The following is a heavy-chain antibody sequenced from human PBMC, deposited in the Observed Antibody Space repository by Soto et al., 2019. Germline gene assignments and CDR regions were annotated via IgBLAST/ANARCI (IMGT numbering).Heavy chain of an antibody. V-gene: IGHV3-23*01. CDR3: SNAKGRYYGSGTVFDY. CDR2: ISGSGGST. D-gene: IGHD3-10*01. CDR1: GFTFSTSA. J-gene: IGHJ4*02. Sequence: EVQLLESGGGLVQPGGSLRLSCAASGFTFSTSAMSWVRLAPGKGLEWVSGISGSGGSTYYADSVKGRFSISRDNSKSTLYLQMNSLRAEVTAVYYCSNAKGRYYGSGTVFDYWGQGTLVTVSS.